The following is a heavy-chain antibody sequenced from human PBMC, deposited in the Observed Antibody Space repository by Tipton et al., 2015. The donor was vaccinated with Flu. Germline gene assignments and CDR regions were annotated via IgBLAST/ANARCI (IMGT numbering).Heavy chain of an antibody. CDR1: GFSISSGYY. CDR3: ARDITLVRGRFDF. J-gene: IGHJ4*02. CDR2: IYHSGST. D-gene: IGHD3-10*01. Sequence: TLSLTCAVSGFSISSGYYWGWIRQPPGKGLEWIATIYHSGSTYYNPSLQSRVTISVDTSKNQFSLKLSSVTAADTAVYFCARDITLVRGRFDFWGQGTLVTVSS. V-gene: IGHV4-38-2*01.